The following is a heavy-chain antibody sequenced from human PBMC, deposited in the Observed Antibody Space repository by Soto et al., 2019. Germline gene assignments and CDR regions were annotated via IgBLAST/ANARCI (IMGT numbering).Heavy chain of an antibody. CDR2: IKEDGGLR. CDR3: TCARSSVEPGGFVEN. Sequence: EVQLEESGGGLVQPGGSLRLSCTASKFFISSSWMSWVRQAPGKGLEWVANIKEDGGLRRYVDSVRGRFTISRDNGKNSVYLQMNSLRADDTAVYYCTCARSSVEPGGFVENWGQGTLVTVSS. CDR1: KFFISSSW. V-gene: IGHV3-7*03. J-gene: IGHJ4*02. D-gene: IGHD2-15*01.